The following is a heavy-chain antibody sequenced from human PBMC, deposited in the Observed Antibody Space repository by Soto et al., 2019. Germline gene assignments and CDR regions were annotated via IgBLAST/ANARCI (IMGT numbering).Heavy chain of an antibody. V-gene: IGHV3-30*18. CDR3: AKDLLRPGRAYGMDV. D-gene: IGHD6-25*01. CDR1: GFTFSIYG. CDR2: ISYDGSNK. J-gene: IGHJ6*02. Sequence: QVQLVESGGGVVQPGSSLRLSCAASGFTFSIYGMHWVRQAPGKGLEWVAVISYDGSNKYYSDSVKGRFTISRDNSKNTLFLQMNSLRAEDTAVYYCAKDLLRPGRAYGMDVWGQGTTVTVSS.